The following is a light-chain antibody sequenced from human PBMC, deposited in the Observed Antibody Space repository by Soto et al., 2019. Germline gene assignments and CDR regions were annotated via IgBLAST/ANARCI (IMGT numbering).Light chain of an antibody. J-gene: IGLJ3*02. CDR3: GTCDGSLNTGV. Sequence: QSVLTQPPSVSAAPGQKVTISCSGGASNIGNNYVSWYQHLPRTAPKLLIYGNIERPSGIPDRFSASKSGTSATLDITGLQPGDEADYYCGTCDGSLNTGVIGGGTKLTVL. CDR2: GNI. V-gene: IGLV1-51*01. CDR1: ASNIGNNY.